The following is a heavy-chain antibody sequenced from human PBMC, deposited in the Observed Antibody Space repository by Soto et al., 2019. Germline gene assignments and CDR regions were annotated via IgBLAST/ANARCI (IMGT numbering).Heavy chain of an antibody. D-gene: IGHD6-6*01. CDR2: IYYSGST. CDR3: ARRDSSSSGYFQH. V-gene: IGHV4-39*01. Sequence: SETKSLTSPFSGVSIRSSSYWLGWLRQPPGKGLEWIGSIYYSGSTYYNPSLKSRVTISVDTSKNQFSLKLSSVTAADTAVYYCARRDSSSSGYFQHWGQGTLVTVS. CDR1: GVSIRSSSYW. J-gene: IGHJ1*01.